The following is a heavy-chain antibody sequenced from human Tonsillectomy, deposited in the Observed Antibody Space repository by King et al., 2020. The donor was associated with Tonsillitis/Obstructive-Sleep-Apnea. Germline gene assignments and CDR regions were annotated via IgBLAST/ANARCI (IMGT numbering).Heavy chain of an antibody. D-gene: IGHD4-11*01. V-gene: IGHV3-53*04. CDR1: GFTVSNIY. J-gene: IGHJ6*03. Sequence: VQLVESGGGLVQPGGSLRLSCAASGFTVSNIYMSWVRQTPGKGLEWVSVIYGGGVTYYADSVKGRFTICRHNSNNTPFLQMNSLRVEDTAVYYCAARVRMYSYYNYYYYMDVWGKGTTVTVSS. CDR2: IYGGGVT. CDR3: AARVRMYSYYNYYYYMDV.